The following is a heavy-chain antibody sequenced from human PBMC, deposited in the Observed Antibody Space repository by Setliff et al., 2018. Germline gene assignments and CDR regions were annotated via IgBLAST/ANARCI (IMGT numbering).Heavy chain of an antibody. Sequence: ASVKVSCKVSGYTLTELSRHWVRQAPGKGLEWMGGFDPEDGETIYAQKFQGRVTMTTDTSTSTAYMELRSLRSDDTAVYYCARVSGWYYFDYWGQGTLVTVSS. CDR3: ARVSGWYYFDY. V-gene: IGHV1-24*01. D-gene: IGHD6-19*01. J-gene: IGHJ4*02. CDR2: FDPEDGET. CDR1: GYTLTELS.